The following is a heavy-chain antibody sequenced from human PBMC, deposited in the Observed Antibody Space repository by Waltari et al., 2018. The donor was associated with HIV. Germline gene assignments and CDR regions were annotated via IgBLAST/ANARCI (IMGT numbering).Heavy chain of an antibody. D-gene: IGHD6-19*01. CDR2: INGDESRI. CDR3: ARRHSSEGILDY. J-gene: IGHJ4*02. CDR1: GFTFSNYW. V-gene: IGHV3-74*01. Sequence: EVQLVESGGGLVQPGGSLRRSCVGSGFTFSNYWMHWVRQGPGKGLVWVSSINGDESRILYADSVKGRFTISRDNARNTLYLQMNSLRAEDTAVYYCARRHSSEGILDYWGQGTLVTVSS.